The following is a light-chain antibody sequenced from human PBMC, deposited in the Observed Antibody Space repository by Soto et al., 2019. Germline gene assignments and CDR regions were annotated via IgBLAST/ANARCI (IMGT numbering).Light chain of an antibody. CDR2: KSS. CDR1: QSISSW. V-gene: IGKV1-5*03. Sequence: DSPRTQSPSTLSASVGDKDTITCRASQSISSWLALYHQKPGKAPKLLIDKSSTLESGVPKIVSGSGSGIEFTLIISSLQPEDFATYYGQQYKSYPWRFGQGTKVDIK. CDR3: QQYKSYPWR. J-gene: IGKJ1*01.